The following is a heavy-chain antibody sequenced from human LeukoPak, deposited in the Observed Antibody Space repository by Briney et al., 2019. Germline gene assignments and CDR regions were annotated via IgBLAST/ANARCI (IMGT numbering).Heavy chain of an antibody. CDR3: ARVGGWGVQLWFRSNYYFDY. V-gene: IGHV4-59*01. CDR1: GGSISSYY. D-gene: IGHD5-18*01. CDR2: IYYSGST. J-gene: IGHJ4*02. Sequence: PSETLSLTCTVSGGSISSYYWSWIRQPPGKGLEWIGYIYYSGSTNYNPSLKSRVTISVDTSKNQFSLKLSSVTAADTAVYYCARVGGWGVQLWFRSNYYFDYWGQGTLVTVSS.